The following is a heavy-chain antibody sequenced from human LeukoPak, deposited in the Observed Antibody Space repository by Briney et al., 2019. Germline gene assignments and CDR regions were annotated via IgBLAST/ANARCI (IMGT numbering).Heavy chain of an antibody. Sequence: PSENLSLTCAVYGGSFSGYYWSWIRQPPGKGLEWIGEINHSGSTNYHPSLKSRVTISVDTSKNQLSLKLSAVTAADTAVYYCARGAKMYYDYVWGSSQPRLDYWGQGTLVTVSS. V-gene: IGHV4-34*01. D-gene: IGHD3-16*01. J-gene: IGHJ4*02. CDR3: ARGAKMYYDYVWGSSQPRLDY. CDR1: GGSFSGYY. CDR2: INHSGST.